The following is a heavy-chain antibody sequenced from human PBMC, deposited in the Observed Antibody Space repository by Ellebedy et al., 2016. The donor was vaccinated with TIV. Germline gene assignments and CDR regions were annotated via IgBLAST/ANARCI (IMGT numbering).Heavy chain of an antibody. Sequence: GESLKISCAASGFSVSTSSLNWVRQAPGKGLEWVSIIYGDGRSRYADSVKGRFTISRDSSKNTLYLQMDSLKADDTAVYYCARDYSGYSNGVWGQGTLVTVSS. D-gene: IGHD5-18*01. V-gene: IGHV3-53*01. CDR2: IYGDGRS. CDR1: GFSVSTSS. CDR3: ARDYSGYSNGV. J-gene: IGHJ4*02.